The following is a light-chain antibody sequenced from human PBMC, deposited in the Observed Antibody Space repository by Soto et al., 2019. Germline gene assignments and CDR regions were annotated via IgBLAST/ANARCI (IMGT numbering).Light chain of an antibody. CDR1: QTISSW. CDR3: LQHKSYPIT. J-gene: IGKJ5*01. CDR2: AAS. Sequence: DIQMTQSPSTLSASVGDRVTITCRASQTISSWLAWYQQKPGKAPKLLIYAASSLQSGVPSRFSCSGSGTEFTLTISSLQPEDFATYYCLQHKSYPITFGQGTRLETK. V-gene: IGKV1-5*01.